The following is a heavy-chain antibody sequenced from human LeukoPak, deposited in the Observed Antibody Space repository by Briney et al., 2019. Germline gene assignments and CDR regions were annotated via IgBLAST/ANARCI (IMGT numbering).Heavy chain of an antibody. D-gene: IGHD2-15*01. CDR1: GYSISSGYY. CDR2: IYHSGST. Sequence: PSETLSLTCAVSGYSISSGYYWGWIRQPPGKGLEWIGSIYHSGSTYYNPSLKSRVTISVDTSKNQFSLKLSSVTAADTAVYYCARGPGYCSGGSCYHPRGTRYYYYMDVWGKGTTVTVSS. V-gene: IGHV4-38-2*01. CDR3: ARGPGYCSGGSCYHPRGTRYYYYMDV. J-gene: IGHJ6*03.